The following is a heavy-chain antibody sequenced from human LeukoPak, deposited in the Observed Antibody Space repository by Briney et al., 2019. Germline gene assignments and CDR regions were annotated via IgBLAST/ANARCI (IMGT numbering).Heavy chain of an antibody. CDR1: GFTFSSYA. V-gene: IGHV3-48*04. J-gene: IGHJ4*02. CDR2: ISSSGSTI. D-gene: IGHD6-19*01. Sequence: LPGGSLRLSCAASGFTFSSYAMSWVRQAPGKGLEWVSYISSSGSTIYYADSVKGRFTISRDNAKNSLYLQMNSLRAEDTAVYYCARGGAVAATRDWGQGTLVTVSS. CDR3: ARGGAVAATRD.